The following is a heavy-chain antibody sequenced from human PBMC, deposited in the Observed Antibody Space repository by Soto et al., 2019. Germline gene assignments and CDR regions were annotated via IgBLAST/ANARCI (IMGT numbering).Heavy chain of an antibody. V-gene: IGHV1-18*01. CDR3: ARARDNVDTAMGWAFDI. CDR2: ISAYNGNT. CDR1: GYTFTSYG. D-gene: IGHD5-18*01. J-gene: IGHJ3*02. Sequence: ASVKVSCKASGYTFTSYGISLVRQAPRQGLEWMGWISAYNGNTNYAQKLQGRVTMTTDTSTSPAYMELRSLRSDDTAVYYCARARDNVDTAMGWAFDIWGQGTMVTVS.